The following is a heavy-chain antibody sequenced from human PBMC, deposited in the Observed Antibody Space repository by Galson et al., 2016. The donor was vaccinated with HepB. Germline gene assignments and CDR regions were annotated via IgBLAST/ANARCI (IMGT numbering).Heavy chain of an antibody. CDR3: ASSSNWYIFDY. J-gene: IGHJ4*02. CDR2: TSHRGST. V-gene: IGHV4-34*01. D-gene: IGHD6-13*01. Sequence: SETLSLTCAVYSGPFSAYSWNWIRQPPGGGLAWIGETSHRGSTNYSPSLQSRVTISVDTSKNQFSLKLTSVTAADTAVYYCASSSNWYIFDYWGPGSLVSVSS. CDR1: SGPFSAYS.